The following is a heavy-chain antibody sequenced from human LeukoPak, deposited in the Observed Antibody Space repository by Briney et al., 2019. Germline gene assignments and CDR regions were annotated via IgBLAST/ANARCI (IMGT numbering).Heavy chain of an antibody. V-gene: IGHV1-18*01. CDR3: ARVITIFGVVITPDYFDY. CDR1: GGTFSSYA. CDR2: ISAYNGNT. D-gene: IGHD3-3*01. Sequence: ASVKVSCKASGGTFSSYAISWVRQAPGQGLEWMGWISAYNGNTNYAQKLQGRVTMTTDTSTSTAYMELRSLRSDDTAVYYCARVITIFGVVITPDYFDYWGQGTLVTVSS. J-gene: IGHJ4*02.